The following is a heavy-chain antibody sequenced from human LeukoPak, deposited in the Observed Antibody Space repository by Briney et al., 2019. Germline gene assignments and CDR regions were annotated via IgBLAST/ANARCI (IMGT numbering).Heavy chain of an antibody. J-gene: IGHJ4*02. V-gene: IGHV4-59*01. CDR2: IYYSGST. CDR1: GGSISSYY. Sequence: SETLSLTCTVSGGSISSYYWSWIRQPPGKGLEWIGYIYYSGSTNYNPSLKSRVTISVDTSKNQFSLKLSSVTAADTAVYYCARDSSGSYYNWGQGTLVTVSS. CDR3: ARDSSGSYYN. D-gene: IGHD1-26*01.